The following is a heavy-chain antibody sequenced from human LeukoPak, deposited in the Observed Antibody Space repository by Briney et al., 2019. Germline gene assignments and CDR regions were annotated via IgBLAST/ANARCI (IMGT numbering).Heavy chain of an antibody. V-gene: IGHV1-69*05. J-gene: IGHJ6*03. CDR3: ARDRIRITIFGAQRYYMDV. Sequence: SVKVSCKASGGTFSSYAISWVRQAPGQGLEWMGGIIPIFGTANYAQKFQGRVTITTDESTSTTYMELSSLRSEDTAVYYCARDRIRITIFGAQRYYMDVWGKGTTVTVSS. CDR2: IIPIFGTA. CDR1: GGTFSSYA. D-gene: IGHD3-3*01.